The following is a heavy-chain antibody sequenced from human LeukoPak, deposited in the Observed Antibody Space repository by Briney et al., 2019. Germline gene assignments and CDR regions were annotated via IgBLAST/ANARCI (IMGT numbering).Heavy chain of an antibody. Sequence: GGSLRLSCAASGFTFSNYAMSWVRQAPGKGLEWVSTISGSGGSTYYADSVRGRFTISRDNSKNTLYLQMNSLRAEDTGVYYCAKDRETTASGTFDYWGQGTLVTVSP. CDR3: AKDRETTASGTFDY. CDR1: GFTFSNYA. D-gene: IGHD1-1*01. CDR2: ISGSGGST. V-gene: IGHV3-23*01. J-gene: IGHJ4*02.